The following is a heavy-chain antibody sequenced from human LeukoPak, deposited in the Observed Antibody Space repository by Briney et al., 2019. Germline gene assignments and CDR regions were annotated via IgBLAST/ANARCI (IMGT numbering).Heavy chain of an antibody. CDR3: ASSGWYLLPGVY. V-gene: IGHV4-34*01. CDR1: GGSFSGYY. Sequence: SETLSLTCAVYGGSFSGYYWSWIRQPPGKGLEWIGEINHSGSTNYNPSLKSRVTISVDTSKNQFSLKLSSVTAADTAVYYCASSGWYLLPGVYWGQGTLVTVSS. D-gene: IGHD6-19*01. CDR2: INHSGST. J-gene: IGHJ4*02.